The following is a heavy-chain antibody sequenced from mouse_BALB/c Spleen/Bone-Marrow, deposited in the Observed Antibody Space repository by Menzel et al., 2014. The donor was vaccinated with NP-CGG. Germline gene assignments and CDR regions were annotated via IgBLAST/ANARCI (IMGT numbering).Heavy chain of an antibody. J-gene: IGHJ4*01. D-gene: IGHD1-1*01. CDR3: ARGGGSSYNYAMDY. Sequence: ESGPSPVKPSQTLSLTCSVTGDSITSGYWNWIRKFPGNKLEYMGYISYSGSTYYNPSLKSRISITRDTSKNQYYLQLNSVTTEDTATYYCARGGGSSYNYAMDYWGQGTSVTVSS. CDR1: GDSITSGY. CDR2: ISYSGST. V-gene: IGHV3-8*02.